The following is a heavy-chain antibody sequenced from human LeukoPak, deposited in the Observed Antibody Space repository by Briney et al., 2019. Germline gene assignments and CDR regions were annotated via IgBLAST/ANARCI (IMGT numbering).Heavy chain of an antibody. CDR3: ARRTPYGVSPYYFDY. CDR2: IHPGDSDT. CDR1: GYSFTSYW. D-gene: IGHD4-17*01. V-gene: IGHV5-51*01. Sequence: PGESLKISCKGFGYSFTSYWIGWVRQMPGIGLEWMGIIHPGDSDTRYSPSFQGQVTISADKSISTAYLQWSSLKASDTAMYYCARRTPYGVSPYYFDYWGQGSLVTVSS. J-gene: IGHJ4*02.